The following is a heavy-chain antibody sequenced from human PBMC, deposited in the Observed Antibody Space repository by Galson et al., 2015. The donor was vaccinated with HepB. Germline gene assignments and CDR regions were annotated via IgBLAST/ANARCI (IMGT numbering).Heavy chain of an antibody. J-gene: IGHJ6*02. CDR3: AKGYCSSTSCYYYYYYGMDV. Sequence: SLRLSCAASGFTFDDYAMHWVRQAPGKGLEWVSGISWNSGSIGYADSVKGRFTISRDNAKNSLYLQMNSLRAEDTALYYCAKGYCSSTSCYYYYYYGMDVWGQGTTVTVSS. CDR2: ISWNSGSI. V-gene: IGHV3-9*01. CDR1: GFTFDDYA. D-gene: IGHD2-2*01.